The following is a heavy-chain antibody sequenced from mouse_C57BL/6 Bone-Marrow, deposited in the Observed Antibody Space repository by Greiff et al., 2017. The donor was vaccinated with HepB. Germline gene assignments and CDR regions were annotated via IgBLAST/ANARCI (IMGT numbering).Heavy chain of an antibody. Sequence: VQRVESGAELARPGASVKLSCKASGYTFTSYGISWVKQRTGQGLEWIGEIYPRSGNTYYNEKFKGKATLTADKSSSTAYMELRSLTSEDSAVYFCARELATVVARDYWGQGTTLTVSS. CDR3: ARELATVVARDY. D-gene: IGHD1-1*01. V-gene: IGHV1-81*01. CDR2: IYPRSGNT. CDR1: GYTFTSYG. J-gene: IGHJ2*01.